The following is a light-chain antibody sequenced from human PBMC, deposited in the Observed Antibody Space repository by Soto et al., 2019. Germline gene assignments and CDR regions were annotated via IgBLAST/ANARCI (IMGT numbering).Light chain of an antibody. CDR1: SSDVDSYNY. CDR2: DVT. V-gene: IGLV2-11*01. J-gene: IGLJ3*02. Sequence: QSALTQPRSVSGSPGQSVTISCTGTSSDVDSYNYVSWYQQYPGKAPKLMIYDVTKRPSGVPDRFSGSKSGNTASLTISGLQAEDEADYYCCSYAGNYRVFGGGTKLTVL. CDR3: CSYAGNYRV.